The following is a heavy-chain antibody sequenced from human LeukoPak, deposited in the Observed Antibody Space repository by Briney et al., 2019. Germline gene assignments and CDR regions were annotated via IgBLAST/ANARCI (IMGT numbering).Heavy chain of an antibody. CDR2: ISGSGGST. Sequence: GGSLRLSCAASGFTFSSYAMSWVRQAPGKGLERVSAISGSGGSTYYADSVKGRFTISRDNSKNTLYLQMNSLRAEDTAVYYCAKAGCSSTSCHINWFDPWGQGTLVTVSS. CDR3: AKAGCSSTSCHINWFDP. CDR1: GFTFSSYA. V-gene: IGHV3-23*01. J-gene: IGHJ5*02. D-gene: IGHD2-2*02.